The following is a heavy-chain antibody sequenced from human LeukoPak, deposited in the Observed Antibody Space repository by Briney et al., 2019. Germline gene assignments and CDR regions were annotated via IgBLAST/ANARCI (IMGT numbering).Heavy chain of an antibody. CDR3: TTGYYDSSGYQEPSFDY. CDR2: IKSKTDGGTT. V-gene: IGHV3-15*01. CDR1: GFTFSNAW. D-gene: IGHD3-22*01. J-gene: IGHJ4*02. Sequence: PGGSLRLSCAASGFTFSNAWMSWVRQAPGKGLEWVGRIKSKTDGGTTDYAAPVKGRFTISRDDSKNTLYLQMNSLKTEDTAVYYCTTGYYDSSGYQEPSFDYWGQGTLVTVSS.